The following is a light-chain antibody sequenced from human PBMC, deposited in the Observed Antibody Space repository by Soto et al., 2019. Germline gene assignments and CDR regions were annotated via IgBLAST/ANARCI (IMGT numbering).Light chain of an antibody. CDR2: RNN. J-gene: IGLJ3*02. CDR3: AAWDDSLSGRV. CDR1: SSNIGSHY. Sequence: QSVVTQPPSASGTPGQRVTISCSGSSSNIGSHYVYWYQQLPGTAPKLLIYRNNQRPSGVPDRFSGSKSGTSASLAISGLRSEDEADYYCAAWDDSLSGRVFGGGTKPTVL. V-gene: IGLV1-47*01.